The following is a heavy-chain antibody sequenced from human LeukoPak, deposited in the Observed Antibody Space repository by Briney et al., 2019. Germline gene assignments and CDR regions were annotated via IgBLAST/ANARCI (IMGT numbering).Heavy chain of an antibody. V-gene: IGHV4-38-2*02. Sequence: SETLSLTCTVSGYSISSDHFWGWIRQPPGKGLEWIGSIYHTGSTYYNPSLKSRVTISVDTSKNHFSLKLTSVTAADTAVYYCARTVGPTTLGAFDIWGQGTMVTVSS. J-gene: IGHJ3*02. CDR3: ARTVGPTTLGAFDI. CDR2: IYHTGST. D-gene: IGHD1-26*01. CDR1: GYSISSDHF.